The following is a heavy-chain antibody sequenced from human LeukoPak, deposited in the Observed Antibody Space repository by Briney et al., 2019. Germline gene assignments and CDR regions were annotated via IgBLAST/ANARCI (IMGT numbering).Heavy chain of an antibody. Sequence: PGGSLRLYCAASGLTFSDYSINWVREAPGKGLEWVSSIKPTSTTIYYADAVKGRFTISRDNARSSLYLQMNSLRAEDTAVYYRVRLRRNSDRSDYYYFYDYWGQGILVNVSS. CDR1: GLTFSDYS. CDR2: IKPTSTTI. CDR3: VRLRRNSDRSDYYYFYDY. J-gene: IGHJ4*02. V-gene: IGHV3-21*01. D-gene: IGHD3-22*01.